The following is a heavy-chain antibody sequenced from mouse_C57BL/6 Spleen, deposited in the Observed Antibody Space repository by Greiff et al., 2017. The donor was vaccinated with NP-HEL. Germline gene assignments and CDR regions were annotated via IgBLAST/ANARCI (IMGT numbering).Heavy chain of an antibody. CDR2: IDPSDSYT. CDR3: ARGDGYYGDWYFDV. D-gene: IGHD2-3*01. Sequence: VQLQQPGAELVMPGASVKLSCKASGYTFTSYWMHWVKQRPGQGLEWIGEIDPSDSYTNYNQKFKGKSTLTVDKSSSTAYMQLSSLTSEDSAVYYCARGDGYYGDWYFDVWGTGTTVTVSS. CDR1: GYTFTSYW. J-gene: IGHJ1*03. V-gene: IGHV1-69*01.